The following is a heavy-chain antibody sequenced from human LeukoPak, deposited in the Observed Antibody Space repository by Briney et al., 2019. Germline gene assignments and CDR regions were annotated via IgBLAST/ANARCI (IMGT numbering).Heavy chain of an antibody. J-gene: IGHJ5*02. V-gene: IGHV3-23*01. CDR3: AVVVAAPGGVGWFDP. D-gene: IGHD2-15*01. CDR2: ISGSGGST. Sequence: GGSLRLSCAASGFTFSSYAMSWVRQAPGKGLEWVSAISGSGGSTYYADSVKGRFTISRDNSKNTLYLQMNSLRAEDTAVYYCAVVVAAPGGVGWFDPWGQGTLVTVSS. CDR1: GFTFSSYA.